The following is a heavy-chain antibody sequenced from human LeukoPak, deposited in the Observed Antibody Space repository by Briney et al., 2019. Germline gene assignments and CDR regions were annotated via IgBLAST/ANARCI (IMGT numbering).Heavy chain of an antibody. CDR3: ARIDSGGCDY. CDR2: INHSGST. CDR1: GGSFSGYY. Sequence: SETLSLTCAVYGGSFSGYYWSWIRQPPGKGLEWIGEINHSGSTNYNPSLKSRVTISVDTSKNQFSLKLSSLTAADTAVYYCARIDSGGCDYWGQGTLVTVSS. D-gene: IGHD3-9*01. J-gene: IGHJ4*02. V-gene: IGHV4-34*01.